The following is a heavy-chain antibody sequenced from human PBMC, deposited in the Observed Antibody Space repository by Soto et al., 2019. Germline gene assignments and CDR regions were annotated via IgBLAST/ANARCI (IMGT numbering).Heavy chain of an antibody. CDR1: GFTFSDYY. CDR3: ARDRGYYDSSGYYHEY. Sequence: GGSLRLSCAASGFTFSDYYMSWIRQAPGKGLEWVSYISSSSSYTNYADSVKGRFTISRDKVKNSLYLQMNSLRAEDTAVYFCARDRGYYDSSGYYHEYWGQGTLVTVSS. D-gene: IGHD3-22*01. J-gene: IGHJ4*02. CDR2: ISSSSSYT. V-gene: IGHV3-11*05.